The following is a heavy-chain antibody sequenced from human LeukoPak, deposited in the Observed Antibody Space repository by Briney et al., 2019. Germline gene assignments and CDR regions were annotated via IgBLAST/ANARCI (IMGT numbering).Heavy chain of an antibody. D-gene: IGHD3-22*01. V-gene: IGHV1-69*13. Sequence: SVKVSCKASGGTFISYAISWVRQAPGQGLEWMGGIIPIFGTANYAQKFQGRVTITADESTSTAYMELSSLRSKDTAVYYCARDYDSSGYYQSWFDPWGQGTLVTVSS. CDR3: ARDYDSSGYYQSWFDP. CDR1: GGTFISYA. CDR2: IIPIFGTA. J-gene: IGHJ5*02.